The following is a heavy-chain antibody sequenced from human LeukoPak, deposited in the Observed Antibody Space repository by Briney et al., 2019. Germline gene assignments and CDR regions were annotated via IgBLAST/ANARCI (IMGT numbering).Heavy chain of an antibody. CDR3: ARAVHYYDSLGAAFDL. Sequence: RGSLRLSCAASAFTVSSNYMSWVRQAPGKGLEWASVIYSGGSTYYADSVKGRFTISRDNSKSTLYLQMNSLRAEDTAVYYCARAVHYYDSLGAAFDLWGQGTMVTVSS. D-gene: IGHD3-22*01. J-gene: IGHJ3*01. CDR2: IYSGGST. CDR1: AFTVSSNY. V-gene: IGHV3-66*01.